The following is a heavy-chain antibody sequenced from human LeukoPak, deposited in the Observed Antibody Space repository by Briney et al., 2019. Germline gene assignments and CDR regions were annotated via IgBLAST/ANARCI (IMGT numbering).Heavy chain of an antibody. Sequence: GGSLRLSCAASGFTFSSYAMSWVRQAPGKGLEWVSAISGSGGSTYYADSVKGRFAISRDNSKNTLYLQMNSLRAEDTAVYYCAKDGAYCGGDCYPYYFDYWGQGTLVTVSS. V-gene: IGHV3-23*01. CDR1: GFTFSSYA. CDR2: ISGSGGST. CDR3: AKDGAYCGGDCYPYYFDY. D-gene: IGHD2-21*02. J-gene: IGHJ4*02.